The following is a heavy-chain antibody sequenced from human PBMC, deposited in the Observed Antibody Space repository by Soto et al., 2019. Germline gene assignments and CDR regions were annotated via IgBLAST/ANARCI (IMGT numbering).Heavy chain of an antibody. V-gene: IGHV4-39*01. CDR1: GGSISSSSYY. CDR2: IYYSGST. D-gene: IGHD1-7*01. J-gene: IGHJ5*02. Sequence: QLQLQESGPGLVKPSETLSLTCTVSGGSISSSSYYWGWIRQPPGKGLEWIGSIYYSGSTYYNPSLKSRVTISVDTSKNQFALKLSSVTAADTAVYYCATLKGSYNWNYVWFDPWGQGTLVTVSS. CDR3: ATLKGSYNWNYVWFDP.